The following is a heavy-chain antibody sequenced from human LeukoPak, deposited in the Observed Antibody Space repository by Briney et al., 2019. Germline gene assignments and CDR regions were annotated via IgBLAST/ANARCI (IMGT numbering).Heavy chain of an antibody. J-gene: IGHJ5*02. Sequence: GGSLRLSCAASGFTFSSYAMHWVRQALGKGLEWVAVISYDGSNKYYADSVKGRFTISRDNSKNTLYRQMNSLRAEDTAVYYCARASRYCSSTSCWYWFDPWGQGTLVTVSS. CDR1: GFTFSSYA. CDR3: ARASRYCSSTSCWYWFDP. CDR2: ISYDGSNK. D-gene: IGHD2-2*01. V-gene: IGHV3-30*04.